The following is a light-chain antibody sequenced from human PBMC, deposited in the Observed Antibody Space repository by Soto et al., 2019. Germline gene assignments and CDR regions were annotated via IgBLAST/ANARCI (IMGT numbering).Light chain of an antibody. J-gene: IGLJ2*01. Sequence: QAVVTQEPSLTVSPGGTVTLTCASSTGAVTSGHYPNWFQQKPGQPPRALIYSTGDKYSWTPARFSGSLFGVKAALTLSNVQPEDEADYYCLLYYGAVQLVFGGGTKLTVL. CDR1: TGAVTSGHY. CDR3: LLYYGAVQLV. V-gene: IGLV7-43*01. CDR2: STG.